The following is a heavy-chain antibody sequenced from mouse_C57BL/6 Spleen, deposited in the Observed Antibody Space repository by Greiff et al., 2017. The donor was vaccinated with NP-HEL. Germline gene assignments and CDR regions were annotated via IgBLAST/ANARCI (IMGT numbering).Heavy chain of an antibody. V-gene: IGHV1-75*01. CDR1: GYTFTDYF. J-gene: IGHJ4*01. CDR2: IFPGSGNT. CDR3: ARGPPNYYAMDY. Sequence: QVQLKESGPELVKPGASVKISCKASGYTFTDYFINWVKQRPGQGLEWIGWIFPGSGNTYYSEKFKGKATFTVGKSSSTAYMLLGSLTSEDSAVYFCARGPPNYYAMDYWGQGTSVTVSS. D-gene: IGHD6-1*01.